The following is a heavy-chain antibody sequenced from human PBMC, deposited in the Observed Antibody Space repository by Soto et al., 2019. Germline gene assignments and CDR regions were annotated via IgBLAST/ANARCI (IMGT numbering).Heavy chain of an antibody. D-gene: IGHD5-12*01. J-gene: IGHJ4*02. Sequence: PGESLKVSCKVSGNSFTTYWIGWVRQIPGKGLEWMGMIYPSDSDSRYSPSFQGQVTISADKSISTAYLQWASLKASDTAMYYCAGVKDGYKLAYWGQGTLVTVSS. CDR1: GNSFTTYW. V-gene: IGHV5-51*01. CDR2: IYPSDSDS. CDR3: AGVKDGYKLAY.